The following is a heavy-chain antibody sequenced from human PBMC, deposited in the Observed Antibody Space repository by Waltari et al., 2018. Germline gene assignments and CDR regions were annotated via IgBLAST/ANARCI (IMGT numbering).Heavy chain of an antibody. CDR1: VGSISIGSYY. D-gene: IGHD2-2*01. V-gene: IGHV4-61*02. CDR2: IYTSGST. Sequence: QVQLQESGPGLVKPSQTLSLTCTVSVGSISIGSYYWSLIRQPAGKGLELLGRIYTSGSTNYNTSLKSRVTISVDTSKNQFSRKLSAVTAADTAVYYWARERGGEGYCSSTSCQRAMGIDYWGQGTLVTVSS. J-gene: IGHJ4*02. CDR3: ARERGGEGYCSSTSCQRAMGIDY.